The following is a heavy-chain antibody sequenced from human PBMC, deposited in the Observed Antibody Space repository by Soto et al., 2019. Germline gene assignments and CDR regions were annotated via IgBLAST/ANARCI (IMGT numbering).Heavy chain of an antibody. D-gene: IGHD2-2*01. CDR3: ARSRGFDL. CDR2: VYYNGNT. J-gene: IGHJ5*02. V-gene: IGHV4-59*08. Sequence: PSETLSLTCTVSGGSMNSYYWNWIRQPPGKGLEWIGSVYYNGNTNYNPSLKSRVTISVDTSKIQFSLNLRSVTAADTAVYYCARSRGFDLWGQGTLVTVSS. CDR1: GGSMNSYY.